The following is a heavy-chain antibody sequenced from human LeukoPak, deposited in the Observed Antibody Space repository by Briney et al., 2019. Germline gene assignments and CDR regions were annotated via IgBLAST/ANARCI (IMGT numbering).Heavy chain of an antibody. V-gene: IGHV4-61*01. CDR3: ARVGVRFWEAFDI. D-gene: IGHD3-3*01. CDR2: IYYSGST. CDR1: GGSVSSGSYY. J-gene: IGHJ3*02. Sequence: SETLSLTCTVSGGSVSSGSYYWSWIRQPPGKGLEWIGYIYYSGSTYYNPSLKSRITISVDTSKNQFSLKLSSVTAADTAVYYCARVGVRFWEAFDIWGQGTLVTVSS.